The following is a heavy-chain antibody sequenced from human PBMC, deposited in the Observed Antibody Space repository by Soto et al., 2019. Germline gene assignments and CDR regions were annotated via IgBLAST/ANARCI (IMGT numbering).Heavy chain of an antibody. CDR3: ARDLRTMIVGYYFDY. Sequence: GASVKVSCKASGYTFTSYYMHWVRQAPGQGLEWMGIINPSGGSTSYAQKFQGRVTMTRDTSTSTVYMELSSLRSEDTAVYYCARDLRTMIVGYYFDYWGQGTLVTVSS. CDR1: GYTFTSYY. D-gene: IGHD3-22*01. J-gene: IGHJ4*02. CDR2: INPSGGST. V-gene: IGHV1-46*01.